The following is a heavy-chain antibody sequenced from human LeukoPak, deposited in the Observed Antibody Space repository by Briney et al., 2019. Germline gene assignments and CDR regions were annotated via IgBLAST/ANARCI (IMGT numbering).Heavy chain of an antibody. CDR1: GFTFSSYA. V-gene: IGHV3-23*01. J-gene: IGHJ4*02. D-gene: IGHD1-26*01. CDR2: ISGSGGST. Sequence: PGGSLRLSCAASGFTFSSYAMSWVRQAPGKGLEWVSAISGSGGSTYYADSVKGRFTISRDNAKNSLYLQMNSLRAEDTAVYYCVRDDLGSLDYWGQGTLVTVFS. CDR3: VRDDLGSLDY.